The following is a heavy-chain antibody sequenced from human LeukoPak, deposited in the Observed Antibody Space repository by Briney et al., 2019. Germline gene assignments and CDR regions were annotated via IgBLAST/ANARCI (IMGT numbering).Heavy chain of an antibody. CDR1: GGSISSGGYY. Sequence: SETLSLTCTVSGGSISSGGYYWSWIRQHPGKGLEWIGYIYYSGGTYYNPSLKSRVTISVDTSKNQFSLKLSSVTAADTAVYYRARGKYDILTGYSRHFDYWGQGTLVTVSS. D-gene: IGHD3-9*01. CDR3: ARGKYDILTGYSRHFDY. V-gene: IGHV4-31*03. J-gene: IGHJ4*02. CDR2: IYYSGGT.